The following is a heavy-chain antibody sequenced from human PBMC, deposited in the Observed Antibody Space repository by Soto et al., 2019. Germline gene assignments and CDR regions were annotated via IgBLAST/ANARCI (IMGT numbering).Heavy chain of an antibody. CDR1: GGSFSGYY. CDR2: INHSGST. J-gene: IGHJ6*02. CDR3: ARGYDYGDYYYYGMDV. Sequence: KSSETLSLTCAVYGGSFSGYYWSWIRQPPGKGLEWIGEINHSGSTNYNPSLKSRVTISVDTSKNQFSLKLSSVTAADTAVYYCARGYDYGDYYYYGMDVWGQGTTVTVSS. D-gene: IGHD4-17*01. V-gene: IGHV4-34*01.